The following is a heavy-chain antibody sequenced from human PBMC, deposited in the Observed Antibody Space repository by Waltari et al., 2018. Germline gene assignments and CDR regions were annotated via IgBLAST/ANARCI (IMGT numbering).Heavy chain of an antibody. CDR1: GFTFSSYS. CDR3: AREPHDYGDCGFDY. V-gene: IGHV3-21*01. Sequence: EVQLVESGGGLVKPGGSLRLSCAASGFTFSSYSMNWVRQAPGKGLEWVSSISSSSYIYYADSVKGRFTISRDNAKNSLYLQMNSLRAEDTAVYYCAREPHDYGDCGFDYWGQGTLVTVSS. J-gene: IGHJ4*02. CDR2: ISSSSYI. D-gene: IGHD4-17*01.